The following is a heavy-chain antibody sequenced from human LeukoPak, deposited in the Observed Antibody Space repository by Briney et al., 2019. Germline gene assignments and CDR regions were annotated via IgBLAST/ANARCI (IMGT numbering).Heavy chain of an antibody. Sequence: SETLSLTCTVSGGSISSSSYYWGWIRQPPGKGLEWIGSIYYSGSTYYNPSLKSRVTISVDTSKNQFSLKLSSVTAADTAVYYCARRKMGRLRYFTKPEGWFDPWGQGTLVTVSS. D-gene: IGHD3-9*01. CDR2: IYYSGST. CDR1: GGSISSSSYY. J-gene: IGHJ5*02. V-gene: IGHV4-39*01. CDR3: ARRKMGRLRYFTKPEGWFDP.